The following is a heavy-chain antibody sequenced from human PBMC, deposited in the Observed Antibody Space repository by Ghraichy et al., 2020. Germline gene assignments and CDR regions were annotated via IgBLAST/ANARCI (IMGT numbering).Heavy chain of an antibody. J-gene: IGHJ6*02. CDR2: VNHSGST. D-gene: IGHD6-13*01. CDR3: ARGTSAGHYYGMDV. V-gene: IGHV4-34*01. CDR1: GESFSGYF. Sequence: SETLSLTCAVYGESFSGYFWNWIRHIPGKGMEWIGEVNHSGSTNYNPSLTSRVTISVATSKNQFSLKLTSVTAADTAVYYCARGTSAGHYYGMDVWGQGTTVTVSS.